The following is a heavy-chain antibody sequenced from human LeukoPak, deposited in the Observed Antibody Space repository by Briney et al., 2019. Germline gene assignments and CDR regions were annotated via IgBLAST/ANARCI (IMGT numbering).Heavy chain of an antibody. CDR2: IYYSGST. Sequence: SETLSLTCAVYGGSFSSYYWNWIRQPPGKGLEWIGYIYYSGSTNYNPSLKSRVTISVDTSKNQFSLKVSSVTAADTAVYYCARADYGDYTWFDPWGQGTLVTVSS. CDR3: ARADYGDYTWFDP. V-gene: IGHV4-59*01. J-gene: IGHJ5*02. CDR1: GGSFSSYY. D-gene: IGHD4-17*01.